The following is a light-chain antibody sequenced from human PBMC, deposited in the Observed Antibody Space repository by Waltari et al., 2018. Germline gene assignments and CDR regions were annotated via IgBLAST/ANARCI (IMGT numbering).Light chain of an antibody. CDR1: SGHSSNI. V-gene: IGLV4-69*01. CDR2: VNSDGSH. CDR3: ETGGHGTWV. Sequence: HLVLTQSPSASASLRASVRLTCTLSSGHSSNIIAWLQQQPGKGPRYLMKVNSDGSHRKGDEIPDRFSGSSSGAERYLTISSLQSDDEADYYCETGGHGTWVFGGGTKLTVL. J-gene: IGLJ3*02.